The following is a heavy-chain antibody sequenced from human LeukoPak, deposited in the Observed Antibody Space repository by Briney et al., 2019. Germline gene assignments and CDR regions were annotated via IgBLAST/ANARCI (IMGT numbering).Heavy chain of an antibody. CDR2: ISGSGGTT. CDR3: AKSDYYDSSGHPSSFEY. V-gene: IGHV3-23*01. J-gene: IGHJ4*02. D-gene: IGHD3-22*01. CDR1: GFPFRYYA. Sequence: GGSLRLSCAAYGFPFRYYAMSWVRQPPGKGLEWVSAISGSGGTTYYADSVKGRFTISRDNSKNTVYLQMNSLRAEDTAVYYCAKSDYYDSSGHPSSFEYWGQGALVTFSS.